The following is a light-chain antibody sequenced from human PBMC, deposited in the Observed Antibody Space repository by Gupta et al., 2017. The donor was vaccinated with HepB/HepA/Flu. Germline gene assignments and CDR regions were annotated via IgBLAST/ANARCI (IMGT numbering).Light chain of an antibody. CDR3: QQDDNLPPWT. J-gene: IGKJ1*01. V-gene: IGKV1-33*01. CDR2: DAS. CDR1: QDIRKY. Sequence: DIQMTQSPSSLSASVGDRVTITCQASQDIRKYLNSHQQKPGKTPKFLISDASNLETGVPSRFSGSGFGTDFTFTISSLQPEDSATYYCQQDDNLPPWTLGQGTKVEIK.